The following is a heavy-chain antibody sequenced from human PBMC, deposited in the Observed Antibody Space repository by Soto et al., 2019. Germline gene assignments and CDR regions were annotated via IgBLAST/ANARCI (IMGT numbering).Heavy chain of an antibody. CDR3: ARGSRYCSSTSCYPPLNHLSYYYGMDV. V-gene: IGHV1-69*02. CDR1: GVTFSSYT. D-gene: IGHD2-2*01. J-gene: IGHJ6*02. CDR2: IIPILGIA. Sequence: VKVSCKASGVTFSSYTISWVRQAPGQGLEWMGRIIPILGIANYAQKFQGRVTITADKSTSTAYMELSSLRSEDTAVYYCARGSRYCSSTSCYPPLNHLSYYYGMDVWGQGTTVTVSS.